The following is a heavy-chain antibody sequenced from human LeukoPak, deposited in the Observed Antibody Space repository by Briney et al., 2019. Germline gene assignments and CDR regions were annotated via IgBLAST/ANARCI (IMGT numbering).Heavy chain of an antibody. Sequence: GGSLRLSCAASGFTFSSYGMHWVRQAPGKGLEWVAVISYVGSNKYYADSVQGRFTISRDNSKNTLYLQMNSLRAEDTAVYYCPKEYYDILTGYSGHYYYSGMDVWGQGTTVTVSS. D-gene: IGHD3-9*01. J-gene: IGHJ6*02. CDR1: GFTFSSYG. V-gene: IGHV3-30*18. CDR3: PKEYYDILTGYSGHYYYSGMDV. CDR2: ISYVGSNK.